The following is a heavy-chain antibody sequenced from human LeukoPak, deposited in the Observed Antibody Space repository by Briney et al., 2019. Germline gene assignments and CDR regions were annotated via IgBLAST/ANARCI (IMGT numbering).Heavy chain of an antibody. D-gene: IGHD6-13*01. CDR2: IYSGGST. V-gene: IGHV3-53*01. CDR1: GFTVSSNY. Sequence: GGSLRLSCAASGFTVSSNYMSWVRQAPGKGLEWVSVIYSGGSTYYADSVKGRFTISRDNSKNTLYLQMNSLRAEDTAVYYCAKLYSSSWVSAEYFQHWGQGTLVTVSS. J-gene: IGHJ1*01. CDR3: AKLYSSSWVSAEYFQH.